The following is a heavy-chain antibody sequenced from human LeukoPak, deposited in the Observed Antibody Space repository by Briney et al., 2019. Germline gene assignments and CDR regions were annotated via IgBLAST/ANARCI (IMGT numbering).Heavy chain of an antibody. V-gene: IGHV4-31*03. CDR1: GGSISSGGYY. D-gene: IGHD6-13*01. J-gene: IGHJ6*02. Sequence: SETLSLTCTVSGGSISSGGYYWGWIRQHPGKGLEWIGYIYYSGSTYYNPSLKSRVTISVDTSKNQFSLKLSSVTAADTAVYYCARGPSSSWPNYYYYYGMDVWGQGTTVTVSS. CDR2: IYYSGST. CDR3: ARGPSSSWPNYYYYYGMDV.